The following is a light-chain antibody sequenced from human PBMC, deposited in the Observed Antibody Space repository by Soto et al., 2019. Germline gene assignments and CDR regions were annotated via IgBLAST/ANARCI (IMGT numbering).Light chain of an antibody. CDR3: CSYAGP. J-gene: IGLJ2*01. V-gene: IGLV2-23*02. Sequence: QSVLTQPASVSGSPGQSITISCTGTSSDVGSYNLVSWYQQLPGKAPKLMIYEVSKRPSGVSNRFSGSKSGNTASLTISGLQAEDEADYYCCSYAGPFGGGTKLTVL. CDR2: EVS. CDR1: SSDVGSYNL.